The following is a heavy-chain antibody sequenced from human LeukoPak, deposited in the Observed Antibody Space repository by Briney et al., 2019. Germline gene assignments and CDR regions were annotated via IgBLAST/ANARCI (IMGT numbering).Heavy chain of an antibody. CDR2: IWYDGSNK. Sequence: TGGSLRLSCAASGFTFSSYGMHWVRQAPGKGLEWVAVIWYDGSNKYYADSVKGRFTISRDNSKNTLYLQMNSLRAEDTAVYYCARDLDPSLGTFWYDSSGYYSSFGYWGQGTLVTVSS. V-gene: IGHV3-33*01. J-gene: IGHJ4*02. D-gene: IGHD3-22*01. CDR3: ARDLDPSLGTFWYDSSGYYSSFGY. CDR1: GFTFSSYG.